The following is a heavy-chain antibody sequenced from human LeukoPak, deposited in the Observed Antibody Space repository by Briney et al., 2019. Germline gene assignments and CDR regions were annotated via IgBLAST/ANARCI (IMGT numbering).Heavy chain of an antibody. D-gene: IGHD2-21*02. Sequence: SETLSLTCVVSGDSISSTSYYWAWIRQPPGKGLEWIGMIFYSGSAYYTPSLRGRVTLSVDTSRNQFSLNLISVTAADTGVYFCARQQSDTSLFDPWGQGTLVTVSS. CDR1: GDSISSTSYY. CDR3: ARQQSDTSLFDP. J-gene: IGHJ5*02. CDR2: IFYSGSA. V-gene: IGHV4-39*01.